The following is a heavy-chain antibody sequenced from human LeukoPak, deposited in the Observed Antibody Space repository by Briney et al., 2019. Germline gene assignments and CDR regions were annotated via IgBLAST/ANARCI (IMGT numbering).Heavy chain of an antibody. CDR3: VKEYIAAAGYYFDY. CDR1: GFTFKSYA. D-gene: IGHD6-13*01. V-gene: IGHV3-64D*06. CDR2: ISSNGGST. Sequence: GGSLRLSCSASGFTFKSYAMHWVRQAPGKGLEYVSAISSNGGSTYYADSVKGRFIISRDNSKNTLYLQMSSLRAEDTAVYYCVKEYIAAAGYYFDYWGQGTLVTVSS. J-gene: IGHJ4*02.